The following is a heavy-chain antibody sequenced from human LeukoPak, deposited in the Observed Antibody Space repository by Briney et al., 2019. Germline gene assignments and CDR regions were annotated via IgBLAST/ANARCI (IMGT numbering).Heavy chain of an antibody. CDR1: GFTFSSYA. Sequence: GGSLRLSCAASGFTFSSYAMSWVRQAPGKGLEWVAAISGSGGGTYYADSVKGRFTISRDNFKNTLYLQMNSLRAEDTAVYYCAKEVIVGVSFDYWGQGTLVTVSS. V-gene: IGHV3-23*01. D-gene: IGHD1-26*01. CDR2: ISGSGGGT. CDR3: AKEVIVGVSFDY. J-gene: IGHJ4*02.